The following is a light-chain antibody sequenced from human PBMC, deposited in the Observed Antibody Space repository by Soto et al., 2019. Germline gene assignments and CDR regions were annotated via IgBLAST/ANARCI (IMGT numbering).Light chain of an antibody. J-gene: IGLJ1*01. CDR3: SSYTSSSTVYV. V-gene: IGLV2-14*01. Sequence: QSALTQPASGSGSPGQSITISCTGTSSDVGGYNYVSWYQQHPGKAPKLMIYDVSNLPSGVSNRFSGSKSGNTASLTISGLQAEDEADYYCSSYTSSSTVYVFGTGTKVTVL. CDR1: SSDVGGYNY. CDR2: DVS.